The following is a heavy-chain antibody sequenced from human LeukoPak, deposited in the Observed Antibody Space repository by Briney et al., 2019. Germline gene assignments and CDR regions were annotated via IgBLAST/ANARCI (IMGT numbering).Heavy chain of an antibody. CDR2: IKGDGIST. CDR1: GFTFSSNW. V-gene: IGHV3-74*01. Sequence: GGSLRLSCAASGFTFSSNWMHWVRHAPGQGLVWVSRIKGDGISTNYADSVKGRFTISRDIAKNTLYLQMNSLRAEDTGVYYCAKDHYWSIDYWGRGTLVTVSS. D-gene: IGHD3-3*01. CDR3: AKDHYWSIDY. J-gene: IGHJ4*02.